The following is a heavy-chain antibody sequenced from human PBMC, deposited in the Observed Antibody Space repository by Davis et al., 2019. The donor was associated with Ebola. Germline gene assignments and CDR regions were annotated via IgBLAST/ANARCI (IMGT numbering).Heavy chain of an antibody. CDR3: TRGWLRGAMDV. D-gene: IGHD5-24*01. V-gene: IGHV6-1*01. J-gene: IGHJ6*02. Sequence: HSQTPSLTCAISGDSVSTTGAAWNWIRQSPSRGLEWLGRTYFSSKWYNDYAIFMKGRITINPDTSKNQFSLQLNSVTPEDRAVYYCTRGWLRGAMDVWAQGTTVTVSS. CDR1: GDSVSTTGAA. CDR2: TYFSSKWYN.